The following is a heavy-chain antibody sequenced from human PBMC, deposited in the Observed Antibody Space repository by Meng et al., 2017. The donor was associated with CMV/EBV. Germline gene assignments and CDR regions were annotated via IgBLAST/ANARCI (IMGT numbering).Heavy chain of an antibody. V-gene: IGHV1-69*01. CDR3: ARNQPSRGWSHEDY. CDR1: GGTFSSYA. CDR2: IIPIFGTA. D-gene: IGHD2-15*01. Sequence: QVPMVKSGAAVKKPGSSVKVCCKAVGGTFSSYAISWVRQAPEQGLEWMGGIIPIFGTANYAQKFQGRVTITADESTSTAYMELSSLRSEDTAVYYCARNQPSRGWSHEDYWGQGTLVTVSS. J-gene: IGHJ4*02.